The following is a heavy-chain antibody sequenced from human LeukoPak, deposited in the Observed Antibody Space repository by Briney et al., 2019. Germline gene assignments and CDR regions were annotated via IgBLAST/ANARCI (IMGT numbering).Heavy chain of an antibody. V-gene: IGHV3-23*01. CDR1: GFTFSSYA. J-gene: IGHJ4*02. CDR3: AKNGGYSYGYPLDY. Sequence: PGGSLRLSCAASGFTFSSYAMSWVRQAPGKGLEWVSAISGSGGSTYYADSVKGRFTISRDNSKNTLYLQMNSLRAEDTAVYYCAKNGGYSYGYPLDYWGQGTLVTVSS. CDR2: ISGSGGST. D-gene: IGHD5-18*01.